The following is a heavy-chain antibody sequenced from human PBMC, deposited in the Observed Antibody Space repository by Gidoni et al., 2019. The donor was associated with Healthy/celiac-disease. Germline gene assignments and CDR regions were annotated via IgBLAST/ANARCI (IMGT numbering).Heavy chain of an antibody. V-gene: IGHV4-39*01. J-gene: IGHJ3*02. CDR3: ARLGRSDIVLMVYAKGWAFDI. CDR1: GGSISSSSYY. CDR2: IYYSGST. Sequence: QLQLQESGPGLVKPSETLSLTCTVSGGSISSSSYYWGWIRQPPGKGLEWIGSIYYSGSTYYNPSLKSRVTISVDTSKNQFSLKLSSVTAADTAVYYCARLGRSDIVLMVYAKGWAFDIWGQGTMVTVSS. D-gene: IGHD2-8*01.